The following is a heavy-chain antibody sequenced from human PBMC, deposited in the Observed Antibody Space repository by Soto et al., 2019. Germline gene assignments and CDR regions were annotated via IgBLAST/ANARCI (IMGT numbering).Heavy chain of an antibody. J-gene: IGHJ5*02. CDR3: TRGPPRVQWFDP. CDR1: GGAVSSGTYY. V-gene: IGHV4-61*01. CDR2: IYFTGST. Sequence: SETLSLTCTVSGGAVSSGTYYWSWIRQPPGQGLEWIGHIYFTGSTNYNPSLKSRVTMSLDTSRNQFSLKTSSVTAADTAVYYCTRGPPRVQWFDPWGLGTLVTVSS.